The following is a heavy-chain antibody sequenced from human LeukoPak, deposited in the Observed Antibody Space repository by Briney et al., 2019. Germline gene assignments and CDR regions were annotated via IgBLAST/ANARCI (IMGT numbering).Heavy chain of an antibody. CDR1: GYTFTNYW. V-gene: IGHV5-51*01. CDR2: IYPGDSDT. D-gene: IGHD3-16*01. J-gene: IGHJ1*01. Sequence: KPGESLKISCKASGYTFTNYWIGWVRQMPGKGLEWMGIIYPGDSDTRYSPSFRGQVIISADKSIRTAYLQWTSLKASDTAMYYCARHTGEGSHFQHWGQGSLVTVSP. CDR3: ARHTGEGSHFQH.